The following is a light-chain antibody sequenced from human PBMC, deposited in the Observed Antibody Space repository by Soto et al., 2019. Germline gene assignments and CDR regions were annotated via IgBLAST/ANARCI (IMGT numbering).Light chain of an antibody. Sequence: DIQMTQSPSSLSASVGDRVTITCRASQGISNFLAWYQQKPGKVPKLLISAASTLQSGVPSRFSGSGSGTDFNPTIPSLPPEGVATYLFPKYNRGNPFGQGTRLEI. CDR3: PKYNRGNP. J-gene: IGKJ5*01. V-gene: IGKV1-27*01. CDR1: QGISNF. CDR2: AAS.